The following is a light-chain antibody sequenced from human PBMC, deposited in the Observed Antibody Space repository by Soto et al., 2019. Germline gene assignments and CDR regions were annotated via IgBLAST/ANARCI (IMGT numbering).Light chain of an antibody. Sequence: IQLTQSPSSVSASVGDRVTITCRASQRIDTWLAWYQQKPGKAPNLLIYGASNLPSGVPSRFSGSGSGTDFILTISSLQPEDFATYYCQQSNTFPYTFGQGTKLEL. V-gene: IGKV1-12*01. CDR1: QRIDTW. J-gene: IGKJ2*01. CDR3: QQSNTFPYT. CDR2: GAS.